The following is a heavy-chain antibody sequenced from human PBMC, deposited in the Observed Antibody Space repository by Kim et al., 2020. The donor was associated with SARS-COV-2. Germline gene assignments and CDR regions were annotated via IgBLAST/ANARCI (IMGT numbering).Heavy chain of an antibody. D-gene: IGHD1-26*01. Sequence: SETLSLTCTVSGGSVSSGSYYWSWIRQPPGKGLEWIGYIYYSGSTNYNPSLKSRVTISVDTSKNQFSLKLSSVTAADTAVYYCARDVGATDLAYYYYYGMDVWGQGTTVTVSS. CDR1: GGSVSSGSYY. V-gene: IGHV4-61*01. J-gene: IGHJ6*02. CDR3: ARDVGATDLAYYYYYGMDV. CDR2: IYYSGST.